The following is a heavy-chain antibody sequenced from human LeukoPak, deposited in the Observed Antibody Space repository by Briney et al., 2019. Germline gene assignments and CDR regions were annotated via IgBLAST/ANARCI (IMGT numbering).Heavy chain of an antibody. V-gene: IGHV3-23*01. J-gene: IGHJ1*01. CDR3: ARWIQLWLQYFQH. Sequence: PGGSLRLSCAASGFTFSSYAMSWVRQAPGKGLEWVSAIGGSGGSTYYADSVKGRFTISRDNSKNTLYLQMNSLRAEDTAVYYCARWIQLWLQYFQHWGQGTLVTVSS. CDR2: IGGSGGST. D-gene: IGHD5-18*01. CDR1: GFTFSSYA.